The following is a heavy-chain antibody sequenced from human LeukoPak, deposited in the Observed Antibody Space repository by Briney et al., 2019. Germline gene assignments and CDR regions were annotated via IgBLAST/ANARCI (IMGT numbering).Heavy chain of an antibody. CDR1: GYTLTELS. D-gene: IGHD3-10*01. Sequence: ASVKVSCKVSGYTLTELSMHWVRQAPGKGLEWMGGFDPEDGETIYAQKFQGRVTMTEDTSTDTAYMELSSLRSEDTAVYYCATRFREYYYGSGSTRRGFDPWGQGTLVTVSS. J-gene: IGHJ5*02. CDR3: ATRFREYYYGSGSTRRGFDP. CDR2: FDPEDGET. V-gene: IGHV1-24*01.